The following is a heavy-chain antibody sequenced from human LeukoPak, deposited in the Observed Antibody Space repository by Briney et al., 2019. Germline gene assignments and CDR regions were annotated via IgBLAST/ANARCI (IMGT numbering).Heavy chain of an antibody. V-gene: IGHV3-21*01. D-gene: IGHD4-17*01. J-gene: IGHJ3*02. CDR1: GFTFSSYS. CDR3: ARTNGDYVSGYDAFDI. CDR2: ISSSSSYI. Sequence: GGSLRLSCAASGFTFSSYSMNWVRQAPGTGLEWVSSISSSSSYIYYADSVKGRFTISRDNAKNSLYLQMNSLRAEDTAVYYCARTNGDYVSGYDAFDIWGQGTMVTVSS.